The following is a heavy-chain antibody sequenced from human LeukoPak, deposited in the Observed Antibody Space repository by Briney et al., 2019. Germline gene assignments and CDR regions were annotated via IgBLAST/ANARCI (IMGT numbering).Heavy chain of an antibody. D-gene: IGHD6-19*01. J-gene: IGHJ4*02. CDR2: ISGSGDRT. Sequence: GGSLRLSCAASGFTFSSYGMSWVRQAPGKGLEWVSAISGSGDRTYYADSVKGRFTISRDNAKNSLYLQMNSLRAEDTAVYYCARSIAVAGYDYFDYWGQGTLVTVSS. V-gene: IGHV3-23*01. CDR1: GFTFSSYG. CDR3: ARSIAVAGYDYFDY.